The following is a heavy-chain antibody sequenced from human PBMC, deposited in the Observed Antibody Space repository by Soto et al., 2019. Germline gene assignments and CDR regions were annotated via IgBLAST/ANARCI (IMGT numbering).Heavy chain of an antibody. CDR2: IIPIFGTA. J-gene: IGHJ4*02. V-gene: IGHV1-69*12. D-gene: IGHD4-17*01. Sequence: QVQLVQSGAEVKKPGSSVKISCKASGGTFSSYAISRVRQAPGQGFEWMGGIIPIFGTANYAQKFQGRVTITADESTSTAYMELSSLRSEDTAVYYCARARGYGEGGYYFDYWGQGTLVTVSS. CDR1: GGTFSSYA. CDR3: ARARGYGEGGYYFDY.